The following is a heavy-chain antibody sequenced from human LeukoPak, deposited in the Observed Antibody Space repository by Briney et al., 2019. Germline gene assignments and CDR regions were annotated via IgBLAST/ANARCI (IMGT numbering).Heavy chain of an antibody. CDR1: GYTLTSYV. J-gene: IGHJ5*02. CDR3: VAVVAATGGRDWFDP. V-gene: IGHV1-69*13. Sequence: ASVKVSCKPSGYTLTSYVISWVRQAPGQGLEWVGGIIPIFGTANYAQKFQGRVTITADESTSTAYMELSSLRSEDTAVYYCVAVVAATGGRDWFDPWGQGTLVTVSS. CDR2: IIPIFGTA. D-gene: IGHD2-15*01.